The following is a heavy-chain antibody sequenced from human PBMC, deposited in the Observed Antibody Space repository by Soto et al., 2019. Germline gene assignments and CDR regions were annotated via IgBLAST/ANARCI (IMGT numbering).Heavy chain of an antibody. Sequence: EVQLLESGGGLVQPGGSLRLSCTGSGFTFSSYAMNWVRQAPGTGLECVSTISGSGGTTYYADSVKGRFTISRDNSKNTLYLQLSSLRAEDTAVYYCAKNGRAAAMYNWFDPWGQGTRVTVSS. CDR1: GFTFSSYA. CDR2: ISGSGGTT. CDR3: AKNGRAAAMYNWFDP. J-gene: IGHJ5*02. V-gene: IGHV3-23*01. D-gene: IGHD6-13*01.